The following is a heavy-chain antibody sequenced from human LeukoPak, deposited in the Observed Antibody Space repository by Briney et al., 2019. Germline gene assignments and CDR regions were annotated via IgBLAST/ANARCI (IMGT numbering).Heavy chain of an antibody. D-gene: IGHD1-1*01. Sequence: PGGSLRLSCAASGFTFSSYAMSWVRQAPGKGLERVSAISDSGDSTYYADSVKGRFTISRDNSKNTLYLQMNSLRAEDTAVYYCARAFGNDDWGQGTLVTVSS. V-gene: IGHV3-23*01. CDR3: ARAFGNDD. CDR1: GFTFSSYA. J-gene: IGHJ4*02. CDR2: ISDSGDST.